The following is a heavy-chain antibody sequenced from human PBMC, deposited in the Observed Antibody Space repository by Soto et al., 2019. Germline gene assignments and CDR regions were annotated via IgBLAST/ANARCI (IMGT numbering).Heavy chain of an antibody. V-gene: IGHV3-9*01. CDR1: GFTFDDYA. D-gene: IGHD6-19*01. CDR2: ISWNSGSI. Sequence: EVQLVESGGGLVQPGRSLRLSCAASGFTFDDYAMHWVRQAPGKGLEWVSGISWNSGSIGYADSVKGRFTISRDNAKNSLYLQMNSLRAEDTASYYCAKGRDMRVVVAGSDYWGQGTLVTVSS. J-gene: IGHJ4*02. CDR3: AKGRDMRVVVAGSDY.